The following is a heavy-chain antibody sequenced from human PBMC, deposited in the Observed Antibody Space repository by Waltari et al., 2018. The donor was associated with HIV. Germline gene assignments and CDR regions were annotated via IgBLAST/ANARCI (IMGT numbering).Heavy chain of an antibody. V-gene: IGHV4-59*01. J-gene: IGHJ5*02. CDR2: IYYSGST. Sequence: VQLQESGPGQMTPSETLSLTCTVSGGPISNYFGSWLLQPQGKGLEWLGYIYYSGSTNYNPSLKSRVTISVDTSKSQFSLKLSSVTAADTAVYYCARGRGGGGSSGNWFDPWGQGTLVTVSS. CDR3: ARGRGGGGSSGNWFDP. CDR1: GGPISNYF. D-gene: IGHD2-15*01.